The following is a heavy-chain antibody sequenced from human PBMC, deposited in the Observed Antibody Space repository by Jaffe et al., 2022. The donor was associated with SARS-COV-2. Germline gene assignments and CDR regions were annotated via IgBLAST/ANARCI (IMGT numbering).Heavy chain of an antibody. CDR1: GFIVSNNY. CDR2: LYSGGST. V-gene: IGHV3-53*01. D-gene: IGHD2-2*03. CDR3: ASIGHCSSSDCSGLDV. Sequence: EVQLVESGGGLIQPGGSLRLSCVASGFIVSNNYMSWVRQAPGKGLEWVSVLYSGGSTYYVDSVKGRFTISRDTSKNTLYLQMNSLRAEDTAVYFCASIGHCSSSDCSGLDVWGHGTTVTVS. J-gene: IGHJ6*02.